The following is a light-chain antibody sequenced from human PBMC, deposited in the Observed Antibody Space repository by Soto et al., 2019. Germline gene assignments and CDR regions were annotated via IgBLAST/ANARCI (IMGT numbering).Light chain of an antibody. J-gene: IGLJ3*02. CDR2: EVS. Sequence: QSVLTQPASVSGSPGQSITISCTGSSSDIGDYAYVSWYQQHPDKAPKLMIYEVSNRPSGVSNRFSGSKSGNTASLTISGLLAADGADYYCSSYTSSNSILFGAGTK. V-gene: IGLV2-14*01. CDR3: SSYTSSNSIL. CDR1: SSDIGDYAY.